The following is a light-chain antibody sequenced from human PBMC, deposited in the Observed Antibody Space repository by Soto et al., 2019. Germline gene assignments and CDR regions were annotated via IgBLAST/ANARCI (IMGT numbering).Light chain of an antibody. V-gene: IGKV3-11*01. Sequence: EIVLTQSPATLSLSPGDRATLSCRASQSVTTSLAWYHHQPGQAPRLLIYDAFKRATGIPARFSGSVSGTHFTLTISSLEPEDFAVYYCQHRTNWPSVTFGGGTKLEIK. CDR1: QSVTTS. CDR3: QHRTNWPSVT. CDR2: DAF. J-gene: IGKJ4*01.